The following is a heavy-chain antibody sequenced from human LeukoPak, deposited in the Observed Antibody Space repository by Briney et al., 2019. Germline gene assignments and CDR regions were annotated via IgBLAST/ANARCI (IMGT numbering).Heavy chain of an antibody. CDR2: IYSGGST. D-gene: IGHD3-10*01. CDR1: GFTVSSNY. V-gene: IGHV3-66*01. J-gene: IGHJ4*02. Sequence: GGSLRLSCAAPGFTVSSNYVSWVRQAPGKGLEWVSVIYSGGSTYYADSVKGRFTISRDNSKNTLYLQMNSLRAEDTAVYYCARGPSDGVYGSDYWGQGTLVTVSS. CDR3: ARGPSDGVYGSDY.